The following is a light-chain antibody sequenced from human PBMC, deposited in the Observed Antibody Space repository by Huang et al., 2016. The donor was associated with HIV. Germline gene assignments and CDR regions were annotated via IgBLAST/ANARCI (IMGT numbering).Light chain of an antibody. Sequence: VMMSQSPATLAASPGERVTLSCRASQSVNTNLAWYQQKPGQPPRLLIYAASTRATGVPARMAGSGSGTEFTLTIDSLQSYDFAVYYCQQYNKWPPEYTFGQGTRLEIK. J-gene: IGKJ2*01. V-gene: IGKV3-15*01. CDR2: AAS. CDR3: QQYNKWPPEYT. CDR1: QSVNTN.